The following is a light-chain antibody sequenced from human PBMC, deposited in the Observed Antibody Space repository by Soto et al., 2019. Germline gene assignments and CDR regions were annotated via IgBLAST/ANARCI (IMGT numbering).Light chain of an antibody. CDR3: QRYGSSPPHT. CDR2: GAS. Sequence: ENVLTQSPATLSSSPGEGATLSCRASQSVYNNYLARYQQRPGQAPRLLISGASSRATGIPDRFSGSGSGTDFTLTISRLESEDFAVYYCQRYGSSPPHTFGQGTKLEIK. V-gene: IGKV3-20*01. J-gene: IGKJ2*01. CDR1: QSVYNNY.